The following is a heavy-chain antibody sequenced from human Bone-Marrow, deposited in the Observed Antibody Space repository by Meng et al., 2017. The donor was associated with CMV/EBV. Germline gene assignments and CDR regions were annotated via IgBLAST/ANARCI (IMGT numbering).Heavy chain of an antibody. CDR2: ISWNSGSI. J-gene: IGHJ3*02. Sequence: SLKISCAASGFTFDDYAMHWVRQAPGKGLEWVSGISWNSGSIGYADSVKGRFTISRDNAKNSLYLQMNSLRAEDTALYYCAKGSGYCSSTSCYLDAFDIWGQGTMVTV. CDR1: GFTFDDYA. D-gene: IGHD2-2*01. V-gene: IGHV3-9*01. CDR3: AKGSGYCSSTSCYLDAFDI.